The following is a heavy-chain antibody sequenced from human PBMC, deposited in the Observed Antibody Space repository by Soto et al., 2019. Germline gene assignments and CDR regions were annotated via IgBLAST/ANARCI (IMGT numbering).Heavy chain of an antibody. D-gene: IGHD4-17*01. J-gene: IGHJ4*02. CDR2: ISGSGGST. CDR3: AKGGNNHYGMDF. V-gene: IGHV3-23*01. CDR1: GVTFSSYA. Sequence: QPXESLRLSCAASGVTFSSYAMSWVRQAPGKGLEWVSAISGSGGSTYYADSVKGRFTISRDNSKNTLYLQMNSLRAEDTAVYYCAKGGNNHYGMDFWGQGTLVTVSS.